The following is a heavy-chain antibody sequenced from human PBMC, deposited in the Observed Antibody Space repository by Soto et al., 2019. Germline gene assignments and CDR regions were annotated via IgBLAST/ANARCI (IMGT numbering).Heavy chain of an antibody. CDR3: ARDLIVVVAPFDY. J-gene: IGHJ4*02. D-gene: IGHD3-22*01. CDR1: GFTFSSYS. CDR2: ISSSSSTI. Sequence: GGSLRLSCAASGFTFSSYSMNWVRQAPGKGLEWVSYISSSSSTIYYADSVKGRFTISRDNAKNSLYLQMNSLRAEDTAVYYCARDLIVVVAPFDYWGQGTLVTVSS. V-gene: IGHV3-48*01.